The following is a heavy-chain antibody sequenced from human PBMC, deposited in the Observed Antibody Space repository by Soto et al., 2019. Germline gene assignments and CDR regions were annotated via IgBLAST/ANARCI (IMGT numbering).Heavy chain of an antibody. V-gene: IGHV1-8*01. Sequence: QVQLVQSGAEVKKPGASVKVSCKASGYTFTNYDINWVRQATGQGLEWMGWMNPSSGNTGYIQKFRGRVTMTRDTSTSTAYMELTSLTSDDTAVYYCARTRLCNGDCYSAYYFDFWGQGALVTVSS. CDR2: MNPSSGNT. D-gene: IGHD2-21*02. J-gene: IGHJ4*02. CDR3: ARTRLCNGDCYSAYYFDF. CDR1: GYTFTNYD.